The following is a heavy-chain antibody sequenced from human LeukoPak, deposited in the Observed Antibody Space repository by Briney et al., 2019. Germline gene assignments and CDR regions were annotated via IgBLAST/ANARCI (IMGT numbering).Heavy chain of an antibody. V-gene: IGHV3-23*01. CDR3: AKDHSGYDFFY. D-gene: IGHD5-12*01. CDR2: ISGSGGNT. J-gene: IGHJ4*02. CDR1: GFTFSSYA. Sequence: GGSLRLSCAASGFTFSSYAMSWVRQAPGKGLEWVSVISGSGGNTYHADSGKGRFTISRDNSKNTLYLQMNSLRAEDTAVYYCAKDHSGYDFFYWGQGTLVTVSS.